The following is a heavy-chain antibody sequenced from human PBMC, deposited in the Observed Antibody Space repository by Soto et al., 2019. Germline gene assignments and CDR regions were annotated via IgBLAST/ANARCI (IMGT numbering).Heavy chain of an antibody. CDR1: GGSISSYY. CDR2: VHDSWGS. J-gene: IGHJ4*02. V-gene: IGHV4-59*12. D-gene: IGHD3-10*01. Sequence: SETLSLTCTVSGGSISSYYWSWIRQPPGKGLEWIGYVHDSWGSHYNPSLKSRVTISVDTSKNQFSLKLSSVTAADTAVYYCARDQPTYYYGSGTYYGLDYWGQGTLVTVSS. CDR3: ARDQPTYYYGSGTYYGLDY.